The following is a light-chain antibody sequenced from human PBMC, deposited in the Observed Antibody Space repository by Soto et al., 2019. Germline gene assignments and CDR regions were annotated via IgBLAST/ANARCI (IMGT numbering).Light chain of an antibody. J-gene: IGKJ2*03. CDR2: AAS. V-gene: IGKV1-39*01. CDR1: QSISSF. CDR3: QQSYSAPRS. Sequence: DIQMTQSPSSLSASVGDRVTITCRASQSISSFLNWYQQKPGKAPKVLIYAASSLQSGVPSRFSGSGSGTIFTLTISSLQPEDFATYYCQQSYSAPRSCGQGTKVEIK.